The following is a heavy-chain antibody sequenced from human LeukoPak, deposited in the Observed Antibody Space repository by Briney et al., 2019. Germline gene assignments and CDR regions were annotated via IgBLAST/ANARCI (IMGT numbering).Heavy chain of an antibody. CDR3: SKDLTTRSIGYFDY. CDR2: ISGSGGEV. V-gene: IGHV3-23*01. Sequence: GGSLRLSCAVSGFTFSNHAMNWVRQAPGEGPEWVSSISGSGGEVRYADSVKGRFTISRDNSQNTFYLRMNSLRVEDTAIYYCSKDLTTRSIGYFDYWGQGTLVTVSS. D-gene: IGHD1-1*01. J-gene: IGHJ4*02. CDR1: GFTFSNHA.